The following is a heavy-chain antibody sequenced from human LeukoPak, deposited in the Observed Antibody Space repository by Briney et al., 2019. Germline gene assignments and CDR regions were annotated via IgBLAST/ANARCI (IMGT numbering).Heavy chain of an antibody. J-gene: IGHJ4*02. V-gene: IGHV3-11*05. CDR2: ISPGSSYK. CDR1: TFTFSDDY. Sequence: GGSLRLSCTASTFTFSDDYMAWIRQAPGKGLEWVSSISPGSSYKYSADSVKGRFTISRDDAENSVYLQMNSLSVEDTAVYYCATERRGTFDFWGQGSLVTVSS. D-gene: IGHD1-1*01. CDR3: ATERRGTFDF.